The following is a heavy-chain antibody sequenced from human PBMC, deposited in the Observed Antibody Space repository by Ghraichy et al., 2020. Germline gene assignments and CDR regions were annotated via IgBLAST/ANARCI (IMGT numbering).Heavy chain of an antibody. D-gene: IGHD5-18*01. Sequence: GGSLRLSCTASGFSFNIYAMSWVRLAPGKGLEWVSTISGTGGTTYYADSVKGRFTISRNNSRNTLHLQMNTLTAEDTAVYYGAKGSRYGPNYDFYYVDVWGKGATVAVSS. CDR1: GFSFNIYA. V-gene: IGHV3-23*01. J-gene: IGHJ6*03. CDR3: AKGSRYGPNYDFYYVDV. CDR2: ISGTGGTT.